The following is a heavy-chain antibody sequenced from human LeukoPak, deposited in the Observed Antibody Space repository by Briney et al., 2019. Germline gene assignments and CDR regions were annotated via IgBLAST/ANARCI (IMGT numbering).Heavy chain of an antibody. Sequence: SETLSLTCTVSGGSISSGSYYWGWLRQPPGKGLEWIGSIYYSGSTYYNPSLKSRVTISVDTSKNQFSLKLSSVTAADTAVYYCARDPTNWFDPWSQGTLVTVSS. V-gene: IGHV4-39*07. D-gene: IGHD4-11*01. CDR3: ARDPTNWFDP. J-gene: IGHJ5*02. CDR2: IYYSGST. CDR1: GGSISSGSYY.